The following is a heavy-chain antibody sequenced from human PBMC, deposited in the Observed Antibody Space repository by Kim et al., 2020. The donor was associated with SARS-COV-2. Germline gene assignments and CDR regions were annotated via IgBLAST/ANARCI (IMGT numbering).Heavy chain of an antibody. CDR3: ARGDHYGSGSHSYYYGMGV. V-gene: IGHV3-64*01. CDR2: ISSNGGST. D-gene: IGHD3-10*01. CDR1: GFTFSSYA. Sequence: GGSLRLSCAASGFTFSSYAMHWVRQAPGKGLEYVSAISSNGGSTYYANSVKGRFTISRDNSKNTLYLQMGSLRAEDMAVYYCARGDHYGSGSHSYYYGMGVWGQGATVTVSS. J-gene: IGHJ6*02.